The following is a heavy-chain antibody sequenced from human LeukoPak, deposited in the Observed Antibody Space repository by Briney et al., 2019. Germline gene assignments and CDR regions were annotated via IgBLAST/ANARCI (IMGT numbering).Heavy chain of an antibody. J-gene: IGHJ4*02. V-gene: IGHV3-11*05. CDR3: ARGQGQWLALLPYYFDY. D-gene: IGHD6-19*01. Sequence: PGGSLRLSCAASGFTFSDYYMSWIRQAPGKGLEWVSYISSSSSYTNYADSVKGRFTISRDNAKNSLYLQMNSLRAEDTAVYYCARGQGQWLALLPYYFDYWGQGTLVTVSS. CDR1: GFTFSDYY. CDR2: ISSSSSYT.